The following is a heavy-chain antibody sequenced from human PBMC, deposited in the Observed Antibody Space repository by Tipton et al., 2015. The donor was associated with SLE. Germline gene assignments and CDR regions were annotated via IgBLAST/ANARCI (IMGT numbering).Heavy chain of an antibody. J-gene: IGHJ6*02. Sequence: SLRLSCPASGFAFTDSYMSWIRQAPGKGLEWLSYISSGGRTTYYADSVKGRFTMSRDNAKNSVYLQMDSLRADDTAVYFCARDRASGWSYFYGMDVWGQGTTVSVSS. V-gene: IGHV3-11*01. CDR2: ISSGGRTT. CDR3: ARDRASGWSYFYGMDV. CDR1: GFAFTDSY. D-gene: IGHD6-19*01.